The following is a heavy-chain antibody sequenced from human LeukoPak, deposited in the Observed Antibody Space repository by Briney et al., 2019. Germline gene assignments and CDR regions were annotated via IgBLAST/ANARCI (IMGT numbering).Heavy chain of an antibody. V-gene: IGHV1-24*01. CDR1: GYTLTELS. CDR3: ARYSGSYSDY. D-gene: IGHD1-26*01. CDR2: FDPEDGET. Sequence: ASVKVSCKVSGYTLTELSMHWVRQAPGKGLEWMGGFDPEDGETIYAQKFQGRVTITADESTSTAYMELSSLRSEDTAVYYCARYSGSYSDYWGQGALVTVSS. J-gene: IGHJ4*02.